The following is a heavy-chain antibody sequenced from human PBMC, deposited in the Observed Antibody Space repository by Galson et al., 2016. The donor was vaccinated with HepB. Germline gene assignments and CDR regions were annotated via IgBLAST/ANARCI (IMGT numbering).Heavy chain of an antibody. CDR2: IRDSGA. Sequence: SLRLSCAASGFTVSGYVTTWVRQAPGQGLEWVSAIRDSGAFYADSVKGRFTISRDDSKNTLYLQMNSLRAEDTAVYYCAKSIRPTWNELDYWGQGALVTVSS. J-gene: IGHJ4*02. CDR3: AKSIRPTWNELDY. V-gene: IGHV3-23*01. CDR1: GFTVSGYV. D-gene: IGHD1-1*01.